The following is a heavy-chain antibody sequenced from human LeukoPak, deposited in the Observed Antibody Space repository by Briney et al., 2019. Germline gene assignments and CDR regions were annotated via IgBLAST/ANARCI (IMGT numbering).Heavy chain of an antibody. CDR2: INHSGST. CDR1: GGSFSGYY. CDR3: ASSYYYDSSGYSIDY. Sequence: PSETLSLTCAVYGGSFSGYYWSWIRQPPGKGLGWIGEINHSGSTNYNPSLKSRVTISVDTSKNQFSLKLSSVTAADTAVYYCASSYYYDSSGYSIDYWGQGTLVTVSS. V-gene: IGHV4-34*01. J-gene: IGHJ4*02. D-gene: IGHD3-22*01.